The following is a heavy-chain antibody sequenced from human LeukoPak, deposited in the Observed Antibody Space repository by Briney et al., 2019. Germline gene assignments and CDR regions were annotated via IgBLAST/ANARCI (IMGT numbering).Heavy chain of an antibody. Sequence: PGRSLRLSCAASGLTFSSYAMHWVRQAPGKGLEWVAVISYDGSNKYYADSVKGRFTISRDNSKNTLYLQMNSPRAEDTAVYYCARAIPSPYCGGDCYSGAFDYWGQGTLVTVSS. CDR1: GLTFSSYA. CDR3: ARAIPSPYCGGDCYSGAFDY. D-gene: IGHD2-21*02. CDR2: ISYDGSNK. V-gene: IGHV3-30*04. J-gene: IGHJ4*02.